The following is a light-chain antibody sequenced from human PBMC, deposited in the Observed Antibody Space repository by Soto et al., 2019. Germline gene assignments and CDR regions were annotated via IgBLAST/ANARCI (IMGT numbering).Light chain of an antibody. CDR1: QSVTRSY. CDR3: QQYENSPYT. V-gene: IGKV3-20*01. Sequence: EIVLTQSLGTPSLSPGERATLSCRASQSVTRSYLAWYQQKPGQAPRLLIYGASSRATGIPDRFSGSGSGTDFTLTISRLEPEDFAVYYCQQYENSPYTFGQGTKLEIK. J-gene: IGKJ2*01. CDR2: GAS.